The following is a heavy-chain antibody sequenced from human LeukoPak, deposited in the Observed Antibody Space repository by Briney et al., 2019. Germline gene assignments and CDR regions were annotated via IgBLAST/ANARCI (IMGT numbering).Heavy chain of an antibody. Sequence: GGSLRLSCAASGFTFSSYAMSWVRQAPGKGLEWVSAISGSGGSTYYADSVKGRFTISRDNSKNTLYLQMNSLRAEDTAVYFCAKDRPTVYSSSWLHFLDSWGQGTLATVSS. CDR2: ISGSGGST. CDR1: GFTFSSYA. D-gene: IGHD6-13*01. J-gene: IGHJ4*02. V-gene: IGHV3-23*01. CDR3: AKDRPTVYSSSWLHFLDS.